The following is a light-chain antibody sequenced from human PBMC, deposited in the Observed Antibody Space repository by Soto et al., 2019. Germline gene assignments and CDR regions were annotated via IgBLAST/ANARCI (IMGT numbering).Light chain of an antibody. CDR2: DVS. CDR3: CAYADTFYV. V-gene: IGLV2-11*01. J-gene: IGLJ1*01. CDR1: SSDVGSYKD. Sequence: QSVLTQPRSVSGSPGQSVTISCTGTSSDVGSYKDVSWYQHHPGKVPKLMIYDVSERPSGVSDRFSGSKSGNTASLTISGLQAEDEANYYCCAYADTFYVFGTGTKGTVL.